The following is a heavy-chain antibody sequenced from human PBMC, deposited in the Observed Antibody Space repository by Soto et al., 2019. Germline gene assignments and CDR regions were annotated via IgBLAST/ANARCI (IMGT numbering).Heavy chain of an antibody. V-gene: IGHV4-4*07. J-gene: IGHJ5*02. CDR1: GGSIDNYY. CDR3: ARGLRRGVIVWFDP. D-gene: IGHD3-10*01. Sequence: SETLSLTCTVSGGSIDNYYWSWIRQPAGKGLEWIGRIYISGSTNYNPSLKSRVAMSVDTSKNQFSLKLSSVTAADTAVYYCARGLRRGVIVWFDPWGQGTLVTVSS. CDR2: IYISGST.